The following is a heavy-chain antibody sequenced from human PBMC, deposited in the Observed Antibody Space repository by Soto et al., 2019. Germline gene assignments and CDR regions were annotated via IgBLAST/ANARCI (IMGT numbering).Heavy chain of an antibody. Sequence: PGGSLRLSCAASGFTFSSYAMSWVRQAPGKGLEWVSAISGSGGSTYYADSVKGRFTISRDNSKNTLYLQMNSLRAEDTAVYYCAKELVVPAAIWINWFDPWGQGTLVTVSS. CDR3: AKELVVPAAIWINWFDP. CDR1: GFTFSSYA. V-gene: IGHV3-23*01. D-gene: IGHD2-2*01. CDR2: ISGSGGST. J-gene: IGHJ5*02.